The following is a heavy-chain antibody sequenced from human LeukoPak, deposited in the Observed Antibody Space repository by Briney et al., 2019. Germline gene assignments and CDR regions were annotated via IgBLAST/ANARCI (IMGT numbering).Heavy chain of an antibody. V-gene: IGHV1-2*02. Sequence: ASVKVSCKASGYTFTGYYMHWVRQAPGQGLGWMGWINPNSGGTNYAQKFQGRVTMTRDTSISTAYMELSRLRSDDAAVYYCAHYYGSGSYYGVRGYFDYWGQGTLVTVSS. CDR3: AHYYGSGSYYGVRGYFDY. CDR2: INPNSGGT. CDR1: GYTFTGYY. D-gene: IGHD3-10*01. J-gene: IGHJ4*02.